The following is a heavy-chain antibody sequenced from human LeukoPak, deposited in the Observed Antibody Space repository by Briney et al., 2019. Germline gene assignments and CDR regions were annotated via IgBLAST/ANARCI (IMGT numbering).Heavy chain of an antibody. CDR2: INPNSGAT. Sequence: ASVKVSCKASGYTFTGYQMHWVRQAPGQGLEWMGRINPNSGATNYAQKFQGRVTMTRDTSISTAYMELSRLRSDDTAVYYCASPRISGDSSGYYDTLQGWGQGTLVTVSS. V-gene: IGHV1-2*06. D-gene: IGHD3-22*01. J-gene: IGHJ1*01. CDR1: GYTFTGYQ. CDR3: ASPRISGDSSGYYDTLQG.